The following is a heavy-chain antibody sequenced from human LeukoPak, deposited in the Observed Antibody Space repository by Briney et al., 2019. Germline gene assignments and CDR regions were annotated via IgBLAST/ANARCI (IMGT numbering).Heavy chain of an antibody. Sequence: SETLSLTCAVYGGSFSGYYWSWIRQPPGKGLEWIGEINHSGSTNYNPSLKSRVTISVDTSKNQFSLKLSSVTAADTAVYYCARGQGSSWPFNNWGQGTLVTVSS. CDR1: GGSFSGYY. CDR2: INHSGST. V-gene: IGHV4-34*01. D-gene: IGHD6-13*01. J-gene: IGHJ4*02. CDR3: ARGQGSSWPFNN.